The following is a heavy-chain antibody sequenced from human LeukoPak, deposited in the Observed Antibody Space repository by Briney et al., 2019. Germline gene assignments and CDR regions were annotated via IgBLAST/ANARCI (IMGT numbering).Heavy chain of an antibody. CDR2: IHFNGNT. CDR1: GDSISGGTFY. J-gene: IGHJ4*02. Sequence: SETLSLTCTVSGDSISGGTFYWGWVRQPPGQGLEWIGSIHFNGNTYYNPSLKSPVTISVDMPKNQFSLNLSSVAVADTAVYYCAGRVGATIWTGLHFWGQGILVTVSS. CDR3: AGRVGATIWTGLHF. V-gene: IGHV4-39*01. D-gene: IGHD1-26*01.